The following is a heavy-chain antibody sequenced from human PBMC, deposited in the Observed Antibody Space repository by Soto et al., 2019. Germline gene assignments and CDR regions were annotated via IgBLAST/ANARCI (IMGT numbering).Heavy chain of an antibody. D-gene: IGHD6-13*01. V-gene: IGHV3-23*01. J-gene: IGHJ4*02. CDR3: AKDRSSSYYFDY. CDR1: GFTFSSYA. Sequence: GSLRLSCAASGFTFSSYAMSWVRQAPGKGLEWVSAISGSGGSTYYADSVKGRFTISRDNSKNTLYLQMNSLRAEDTAVYYCAKDRSSSYYFDYWGQGTLVTVSS. CDR2: ISGSGGST.